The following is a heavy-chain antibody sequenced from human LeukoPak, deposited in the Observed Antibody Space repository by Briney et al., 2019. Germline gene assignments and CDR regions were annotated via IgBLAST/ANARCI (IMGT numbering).Heavy chain of an antibody. V-gene: IGHV1-3*01. J-gene: IGHJ6*02. D-gene: IGHD3-3*01. CDR3: ARDAPQYDFWSGSSYYYGMDV. Sequence: ASVKVSFTASGYTFTSYYMHWVRQAPGQRLEWMGWINAGNGNTKYSQKFQGRVTITRDTSASTAYMELSSLRSEDTAVYYCARDAPQYDFWSGSSYYYGMDVWGQGTTVTVSS. CDR1: GYTFTSYY. CDR2: INAGNGNT.